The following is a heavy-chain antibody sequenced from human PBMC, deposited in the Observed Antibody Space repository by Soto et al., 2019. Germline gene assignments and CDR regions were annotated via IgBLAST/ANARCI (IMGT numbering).Heavy chain of an antibody. V-gene: IGHV4-31*03. Sequence: SETLSLTCTVSGGSISSGGYYWSWIRQHPGKGLEWIGYIYNSGSTYYNPSLKSRVTISVDTSKNQFSLKLSSVTAADTAVYYCARGGTTVPSNYYGMDVWGQGTTVTVSS. CDR2: IYNSGST. J-gene: IGHJ6*02. CDR3: ARGGTTVPSNYYGMDV. CDR1: GGSISSGGYY. D-gene: IGHD4-17*01.